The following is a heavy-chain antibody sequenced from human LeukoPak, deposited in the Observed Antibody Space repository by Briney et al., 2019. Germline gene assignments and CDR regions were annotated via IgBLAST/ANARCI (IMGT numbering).Heavy chain of an antibody. CDR3: ASALRDDFWKAFDI. J-gene: IGHJ3*02. CDR1: GDSVSSNSVA. D-gene: IGHD3-3*01. V-gene: IGHV6-1*01. CDR2: TYYRSKWYN. Sequence: SQTLSLTCAISGDSVSSNSVAWNWIRQSPSRGLEWLGRTYYRSKWYNDYAVSVKSRITINPDTSKNQFSLQLSSVSPEDTAVYYCASALRDDFWKAFDIWGQGTMVTVSS.